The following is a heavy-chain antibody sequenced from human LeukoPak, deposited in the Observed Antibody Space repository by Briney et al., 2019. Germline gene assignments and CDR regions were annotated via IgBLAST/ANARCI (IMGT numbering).Heavy chain of an antibody. Sequence: GGSLRLSFAASGFTFSIYAMSWVRQAPGKGLEWVSGISGSGDNTYYADSVKGRFTISRDNSKNTLYVQVNSLGTEDTAAYYCAKGSYYDSSGSFYFDYWGQGTLVTVSS. J-gene: IGHJ4*02. D-gene: IGHD3-22*01. CDR2: ISGSGDNT. V-gene: IGHV3-23*01. CDR1: GFTFSIYA. CDR3: AKGSYYDSSGSFYFDY.